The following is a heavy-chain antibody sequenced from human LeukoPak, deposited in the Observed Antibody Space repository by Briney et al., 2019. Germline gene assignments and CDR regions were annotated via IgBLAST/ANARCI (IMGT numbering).Heavy chain of an antibody. CDR3: ARSEVGATENALDY. J-gene: IGHJ4*02. CDR2: IIPIFGTA. Sequence: SVKVSCKASGSTFSSYAISWVRQAPGQGLEWMGGIIPIFGTANYAQKFQGRVTITADESTSTAYMELSSLRSEDTAVYYCARSEVGATENALDYWGQGTLVTVSS. CDR1: GSTFSSYA. D-gene: IGHD1-26*01. V-gene: IGHV1-69*01.